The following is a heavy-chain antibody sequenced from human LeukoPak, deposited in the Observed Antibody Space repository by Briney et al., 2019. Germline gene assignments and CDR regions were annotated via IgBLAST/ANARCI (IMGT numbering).Heavy chain of an antibody. CDR2: ISNSGRT. CDR3: ARPAKYCSGGSCTSDWYFGL. J-gene: IGHJ2*01. D-gene: IGHD2-15*01. V-gene: IGHV4-4*08. Sequence: PSETLSHTCTVSSGDPTSNYYWTWIRQSPGKGLEWIGYIAYISNSGRTNYNHSLKSRISISIDTSTNQFSLNVTSVTAADTAICYCARPAKYCSGGSCTSDWYFGLWGGGTLVTVSS. CDR1: SGDPTSNYY.